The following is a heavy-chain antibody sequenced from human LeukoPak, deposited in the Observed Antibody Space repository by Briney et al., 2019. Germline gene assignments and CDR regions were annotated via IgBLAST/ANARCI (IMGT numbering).Heavy chain of an antibody. J-gene: IGHJ4*02. CDR2: IWYDGSNK. CDR3: ARNYDFWSGYYTGLDY. Sequence: QSGGSLRLSCAASGFTFSSYGMHWVRQAPGKGLEWVAVIWYDGSNKYYADSVKGRFTISRDNSKNTLYLQMNSLRAEDTAVYYCARNYDFWSGYYTGLDYWGQGTLVTVSS. D-gene: IGHD3-3*01. CDR1: GFTFSSYG. V-gene: IGHV3-33*08.